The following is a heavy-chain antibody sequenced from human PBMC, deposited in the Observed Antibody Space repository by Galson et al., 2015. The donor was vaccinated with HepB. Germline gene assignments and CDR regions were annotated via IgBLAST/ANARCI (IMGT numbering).Heavy chain of an antibody. CDR2: INPSGEST. CDR3: ARGFRVSSRMDV. Sequence: SCKASGFTFNSYYMHWVRQAPGGGLEWMGIINPSGESTSFAQKFQDRVTVTRGTSTSTVYMNLRSLKSEDTAVYYCARGFRVSSRMDVWGQGTAVTVSS. V-gene: IGHV1-46*02. J-gene: IGHJ6*02. D-gene: IGHD5/OR15-5a*01. CDR1: GFTFNSYY.